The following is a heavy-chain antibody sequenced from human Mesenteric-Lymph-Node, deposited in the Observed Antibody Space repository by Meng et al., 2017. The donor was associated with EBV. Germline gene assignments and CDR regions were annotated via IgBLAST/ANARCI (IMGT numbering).Heavy chain of an antibody. CDR2: ISFDGSNE. V-gene: IGHV3-30*18. J-gene: IGHJ4*02. Sequence: QVQLVESGGGVVQPGRSVSLCWGASGCTFRSSGMHGVRQAPGKGQEWVALISFDGSNEYYGDSVRGRFTISRDNSKNTLFLQMSSLTPEDTAVYYCAKSMVDPWQVLFGQSNFDYWGQGTMVTVSA. CDR3: AKSMVDPWQVLFGQSNFDY. CDR1: GCTFRSSG. D-gene: IGHD3-10*01.